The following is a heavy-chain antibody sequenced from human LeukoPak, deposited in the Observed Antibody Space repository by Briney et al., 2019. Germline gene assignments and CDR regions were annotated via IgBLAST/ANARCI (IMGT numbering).Heavy chain of an antibody. CDR3: ARLLTGTLDY. Sequence: GGSLRLSCAASGFTFSHNWMTWVRQAPGKGLEWAASAKKDASEKYYVDSVKGRFTISRDNAKNSLYLQMNSLRAEDTAVYYCARLLTGTLDYWGQGTLVTVSS. CDR2: AKKDASEK. D-gene: IGHD1-7*01. V-gene: IGHV3-7*01. J-gene: IGHJ4*02. CDR1: GFTFSHNW.